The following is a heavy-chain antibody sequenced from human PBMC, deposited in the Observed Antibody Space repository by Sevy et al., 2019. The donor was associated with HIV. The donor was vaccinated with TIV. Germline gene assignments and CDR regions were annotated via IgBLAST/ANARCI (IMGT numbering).Heavy chain of an antibody. V-gene: IGHV1-69*06. D-gene: IGHD3-10*01. CDR3: ASGRVSYYGSGSYYDAYFDY. J-gene: IGHJ4*02. CDR1: GGTFSRYA. CDR2: IIPIFGTA. Sequence: ASVKVSCKASGGTFSRYAISWVRQAPGQGLEWMGGIIPIFGTANYAQKFQGRVTITADKSTSTAYMELSSLRSEDTAVYYCASGRVSYYGSGSYYDAYFDYWGQGTLVTVSS.